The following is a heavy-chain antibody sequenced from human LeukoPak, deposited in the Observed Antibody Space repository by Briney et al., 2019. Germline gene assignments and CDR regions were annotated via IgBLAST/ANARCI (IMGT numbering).Heavy chain of an antibody. CDR2: IYPNSGGT. V-gene: IGHV1-2*02. Sequence: EAPVKVSCRASGYTFSGYFMHWVRQAPGQGLEWMGWIYPNSGGTKYAQKFQGRVTMTRDTSISTIYMELSSLRSDDTAVYYCARFSGSSNFDYWGQGTLVTVPS. J-gene: IGHJ4*02. CDR1: GYTFSGYF. D-gene: IGHD1-26*01. CDR3: ARFSGSSNFDY.